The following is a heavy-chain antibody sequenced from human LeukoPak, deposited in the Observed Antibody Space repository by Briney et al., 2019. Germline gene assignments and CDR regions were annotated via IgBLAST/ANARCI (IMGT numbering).Heavy chain of an antibody. CDR3: AGLIGYCSGGSCPLGPYYFDY. V-gene: IGHV5-51*01. Sequence: RGESLKISCKGSGYSFTSYWIGWVRQMPGKGLEWMGIIYPGDSDTRYSPSFQGQVTISADKSISTAYLQWSSLKAPDTAMYYCAGLIGYCSGGSCPLGPYYFDYWGQGTLVTVSS. D-gene: IGHD2-15*01. CDR2: IYPGDSDT. J-gene: IGHJ4*02. CDR1: GYSFTSYW.